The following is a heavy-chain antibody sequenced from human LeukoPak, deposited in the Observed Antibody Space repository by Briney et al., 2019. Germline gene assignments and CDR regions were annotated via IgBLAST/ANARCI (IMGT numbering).Heavy chain of an antibody. CDR2: IKQDGSEK. CDR1: GFTFSSYW. D-gene: IGHD4-23*01. Sequence: GGSLRLPCAASGFTFSSYWMSWVRQAPGKGLEWVANIKQDGSEKYYVDSVKGRFTISRDNAKNSLYLQMNSLRAEDTAAYYCARAELRWSPYFDYWGQGTLVTVSS. CDR3: ARAELRWSPYFDY. J-gene: IGHJ4*02. V-gene: IGHV3-7*01.